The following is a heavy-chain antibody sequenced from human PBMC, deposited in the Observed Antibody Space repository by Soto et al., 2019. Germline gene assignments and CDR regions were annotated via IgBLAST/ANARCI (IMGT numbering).Heavy chain of an antibody. Sequence: SGPTLVNPTQTLTLTCTFSGFSLSSSGVGVGWIRQPPGKGLEWIGFISYSGSTYYSASLQSRVTMSVDTSKNQFSLNLSFVTAADTAVYYCATMGTPATGLYYFDYWGQGTLVTVSS. CDR1: GFSLSSSGVG. J-gene: IGHJ4*02. V-gene: IGHV4-30-4*08. CDR2: ISYSGST. D-gene: IGHD1-7*01. CDR3: ATMGTPATGLYYFDY.